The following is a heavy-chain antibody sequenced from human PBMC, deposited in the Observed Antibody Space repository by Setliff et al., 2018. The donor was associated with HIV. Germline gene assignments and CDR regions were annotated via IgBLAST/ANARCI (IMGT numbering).Heavy chain of an antibody. CDR2: ISSTGSSR. V-gene: IGHV3-48*03. D-gene: IGHD2-2*03. Sequence: GSLRLSCAASGFTFSSYEMSWVRQAPGKGLEWVSYISSTGSSRSYADSVKGRFTISRDNSKNTLYLQMDSLRTEDTAVYYCAKDRVGYCSSISCPGGFDYWGQGTLVTVSS. CDR3: AKDRVGYCSSISCPGGFDY. CDR1: GFTFSSYE. J-gene: IGHJ4*02.